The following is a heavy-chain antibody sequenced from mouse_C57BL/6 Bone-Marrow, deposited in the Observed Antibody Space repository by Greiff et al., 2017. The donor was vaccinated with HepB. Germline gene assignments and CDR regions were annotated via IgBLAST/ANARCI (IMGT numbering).Heavy chain of an antibody. D-gene: IGHD3-1*01. CDR1: GFTFSSYG. Sequence: EVQGVESGGDLVKPGGSLKLSCAASGFTFSSYGMSWVRQTPDKRLEWVATISSGGSYTYYPDSVKGRFTISRDNAKNTLYLQKSSLKSEDTAMYSCASCTARAFAYWGQGTLVTVSA. CDR2: ISSGGSYT. CDR3: ASCTARAFAY. V-gene: IGHV5-6*01. J-gene: IGHJ3*01.